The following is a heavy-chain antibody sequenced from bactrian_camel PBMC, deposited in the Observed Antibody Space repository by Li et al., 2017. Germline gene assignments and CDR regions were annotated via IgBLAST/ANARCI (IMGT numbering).Heavy chain of an antibody. CDR3: AAAWVGSATVPMNPSAYRY. D-gene: IGHD5*01. CDR1: GYNNRYC. Sequence: HVQLVESGGGSVQAGGSLRLSCAASGYNNRYCMGWFRQAPGKEREGVATIGNYGTTNYKDSVKGRFTISQDNAANTVYLQMNILSPEDTAVYYCAAAWVGSATVPMNPSAYRYWGQGTQVTV. J-gene: IGHJ4*01. CDR2: IGNYGTT. V-gene: IGHV3S53*01.